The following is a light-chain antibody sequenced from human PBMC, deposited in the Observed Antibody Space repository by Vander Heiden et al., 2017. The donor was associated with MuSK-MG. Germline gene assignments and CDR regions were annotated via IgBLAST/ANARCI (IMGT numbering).Light chain of an antibody. CDR2: GAS. Sequence: EIVLTQSPGSLSLSPGERATLSCRASQSVSSTYSAWYQQKPGQAPRLLIYGASNRATGIPDRFSGSGSGTDFTLIISRLEPEDFAVYYCQQYGSSPLTFGGGTKVEI. CDR3: QQYGSSPLT. J-gene: IGKJ4*01. CDR1: QSVSSTY. V-gene: IGKV3-20*01.